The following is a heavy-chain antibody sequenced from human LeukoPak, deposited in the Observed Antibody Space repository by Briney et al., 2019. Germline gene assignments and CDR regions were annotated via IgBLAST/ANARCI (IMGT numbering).Heavy chain of an antibody. J-gene: IGHJ3*02. V-gene: IGHV3-21*04. CDR2: ISSSSSYI. Sequence: GGSLRLSCAASRFTFSSYSMNWVRQAPGKGLEWVSSISSSSSYIYYADSVKGRFTISRDNAKNSLYLQMNSLRAEDTAVYYCAKGGDGDDAFDIWGQGTMVTVSS. D-gene: IGHD2-21*02. CDR1: RFTFSSYS. CDR3: AKGGDGDDAFDI.